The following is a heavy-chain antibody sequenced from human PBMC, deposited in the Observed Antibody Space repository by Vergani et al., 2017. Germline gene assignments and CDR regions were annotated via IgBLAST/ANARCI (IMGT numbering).Heavy chain of an antibody. CDR1: GESIRSGSHY. Sequence: QVKLQESGPGLLKPSQTLSLTCTVSGESIRSGSHYWSWIRQPAGKGPEWIGHIHTGGSTDLNPSFKSRVSISVDTSKSQFSLKLNSGTVADTAVYDCERSRPYCTSGSCPAIWGQGTLVTVSS. CDR3: ERSRPYCTSGSCPAI. V-gene: IGHV4-61*02. J-gene: IGHJ4*02. D-gene: IGHD2-15*01. CDR2: IHTGGST.